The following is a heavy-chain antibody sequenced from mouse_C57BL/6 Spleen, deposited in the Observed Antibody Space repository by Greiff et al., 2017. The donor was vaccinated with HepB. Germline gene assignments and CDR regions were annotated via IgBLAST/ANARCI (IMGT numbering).Heavy chain of an antibody. D-gene: IGHD1-1*01. V-gene: IGHV1-62-2*01. CDR3: ARHEVYYGSSYGAWFAY. CDR1: GYTFTEYT. J-gene: IGHJ3*01. CDR2: FYPGSGSI. Sequence: QVQLQQSGAELVKPGASVKLSCKASGYTFTEYTIHWVKQRSGQGLEWIGWFYPGSGSIKYNEKFKDKATLTADKSSSTVDMELSRLTSEDSAVYFCARHEVYYGSSYGAWFAYWGQGTLVTVSA.